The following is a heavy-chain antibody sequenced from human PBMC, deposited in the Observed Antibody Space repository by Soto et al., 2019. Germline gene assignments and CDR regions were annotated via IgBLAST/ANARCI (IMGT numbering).Heavy chain of an antibody. J-gene: IGHJ5*02. Sequence: PSETLSLTCTVSGGSISSSSYYWGWIRQPPGKGPEWIGSIYYSGSTYYNPSLKSRVTISVDTSKNQFSLKLSSVTAADTAVYYCARPQGYCSGGSCATDNWFDPWGQGTLVTVSS. V-gene: IGHV4-39*01. D-gene: IGHD2-15*01. CDR2: IYYSGST. CDR1: GGSISSSSYY. CDR3: ARPQGYCSGGSCATDNWFDP.